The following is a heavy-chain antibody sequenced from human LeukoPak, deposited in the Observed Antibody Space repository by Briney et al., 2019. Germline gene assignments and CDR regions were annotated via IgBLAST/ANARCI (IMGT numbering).Heavy chain of an antibody. CDR3: ARDFGTTGWHTFDY. Sequence: SQTLSLTCVVSGDSVSSKSRAWNWIRQSPSRGLEWLGRTYYRSKWYNDYAESMEGRMTISQDTSKNQYSLHLNSVTPDDTAVYYCARDFGTTGWHTFDYWGQGTLVTVSS. D-gene: IGHD6-19*01. J-gene: IGHJ4*02. CDR1: GDSVSSKSRA. CDR2: TYYRSKWYN. V-gene: IGHV6-1*01.